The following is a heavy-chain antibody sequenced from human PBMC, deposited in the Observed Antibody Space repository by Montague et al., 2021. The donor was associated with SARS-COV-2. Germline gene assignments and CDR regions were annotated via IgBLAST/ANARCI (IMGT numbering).Heavy chain of an antibody. Sequence: SETLSLTCAVYGGSFSDYYWSWIRQPPGKGLEWIGEINHRGTSKYNTSLKSLVSISLDTSKNQFSLYLSSVTAADTAVYYCARGRQHFNMIVVVMTGGEYYFDYWGQGTLVTVSS. J-gene: IGHJ4*02. CDR2: INHRGTS. V-gene: IGHV4-34*01. CDR3: ARGRQHFNMIVVVMTGGEYYFDY. CDR1: GGSFSDYY. D-gene: IGHD3-22*01.